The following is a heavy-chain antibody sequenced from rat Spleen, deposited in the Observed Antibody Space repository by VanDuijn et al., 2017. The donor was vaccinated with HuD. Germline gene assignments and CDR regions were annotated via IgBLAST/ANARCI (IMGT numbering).Heavy chain of an antibody. CDR1: GFTFSNYG. Sequence: EVQLVESGGGLVQPGRSLTLSCAASGFTFSNYGMAWVRQAPTKGLEWVATINYDGTSTHYRDSMKGRFTISRDNAKSTLYLQMDSLRSEDTATYYCARLGIAAIGNWFGYWGQGTLVTVSS. J-gene: IGHJ3*01. CDR3: ARLGIAAIGNWFGY. V-gene: IGHV5-29*01. D-gene: IGHD1-2*01. CDR2: INYDGTST.